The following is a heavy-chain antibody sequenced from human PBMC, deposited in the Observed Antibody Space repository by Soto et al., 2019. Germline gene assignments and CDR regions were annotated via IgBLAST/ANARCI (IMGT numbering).Heavy chain of an antibody. J-gene: IGHJ4*02. CDR2: MNPNSGNT. CDR3: AREKVGAVDY. V-gene: IGHV1-8*01. Sequence: QATGQGLEWMGWMNPNSGNTGYAQKFQGRVTMTRNTSISTAYMELSSLRSEDTVVYYCAREKVGAVDYWGQGTLVTVSS. D-gene: IGHD1-26*01.